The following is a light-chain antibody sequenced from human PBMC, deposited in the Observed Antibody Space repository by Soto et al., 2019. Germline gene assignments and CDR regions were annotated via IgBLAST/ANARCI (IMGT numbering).Light chain of an antibody. CDR1: QDISNR. CDR3: QHYDDLPQVT. J-gene: IGKJ3*01. V-gene: IGKV1-33*01. CDR2: DAS. Sequence: DIQMTQSPSSLSASVGDRVTMTCHASQDISNRLNWYQQKPGKAPKLLISDASNLEIGVPSRFSGSASGTDFTFVVTGLQREDIATYYCQHYDDLPQVTFGPGTKVD.